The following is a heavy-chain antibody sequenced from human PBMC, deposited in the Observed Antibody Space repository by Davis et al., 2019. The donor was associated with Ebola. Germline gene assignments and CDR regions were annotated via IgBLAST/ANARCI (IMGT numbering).Heavy chain of an antibody. Sequence: GESLKISCAASEFTSSYFGMHWVRQTPGKGLEWVAFIRCDGSNEYYADSVKGRFTISRDNSKNSVYLQMSSLRGEDTAVYYCAKEIATTVAAVVASTPHYYYYGMDVWGQGTTVTVSS. CDR2: IRCDGSNE. CDR3: AKEIATTVAAVVASTPHYYYYGMDV. D-gene: IGHD2-15*01. J-gene: IGHJ6*02. V-gene: IGHV3-30*02. CDR1: EFTSSYFG.